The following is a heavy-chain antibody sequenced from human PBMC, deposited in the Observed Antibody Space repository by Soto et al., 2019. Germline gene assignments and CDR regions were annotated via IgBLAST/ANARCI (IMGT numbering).Heavy chain of an antibody. J-gene: IGHJ5*02. CDR1: GGSISSYY. CDR3: ARDVRTYYYASSGYYSRGRFDT. V-gene: IGHV4-4*07. CDR2: IYTSGST. D-gene: IGHD3-22*01. Sequence: SETLSLTCTVSGGSISSYYWSWIRQPAGKGLEWIGRIYTSGSTNYNPSLKSRVTMSVDTSKNQFSLKLSSVTAADTAVYYCARDVRTYYYASSGYYSRGRFDTWGQGTLVTVSS.